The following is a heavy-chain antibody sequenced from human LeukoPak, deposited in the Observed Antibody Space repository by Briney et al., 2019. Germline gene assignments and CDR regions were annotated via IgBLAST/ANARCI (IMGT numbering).Heavy chain of an antibody. J-gene: IGHJ4*02. V-gene: IGHV4-34*01. CDR3: ARHRWLPYFDY. CDR2: INHGGST. CDR1: GGSFSGYY. Sequence: PSETLSLTCAVYGGSFSGYYWSWIRQPPGKGLEWIGEINHGGSTNYNPSLKSRVTISVDTSKNQFSLKLSSVTAADTAVYYCARHRWLPYFDYWGQGTLVTVSS. D-gene: IGHD5-24*01.